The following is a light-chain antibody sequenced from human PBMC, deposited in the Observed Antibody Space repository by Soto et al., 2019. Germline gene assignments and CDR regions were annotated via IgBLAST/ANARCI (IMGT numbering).Light chain of an antibody. V-gene: IGLV2-23*02. CDR3: CSYAGSSTPFV. CDR1: SSDVGSYNL. Sequence: QSALTQPASVSGSTGQSITISCTGTSSDVGSYNLVSWYQQHRGKAPKLMIYEVSKRPSGVSNRFSGSKSGNTASLTISGLQAEDEADYYCCSYAGSSTPFVFGTGTKLTVL. CDR2: EVS. J-gene: IGLJ1*01.